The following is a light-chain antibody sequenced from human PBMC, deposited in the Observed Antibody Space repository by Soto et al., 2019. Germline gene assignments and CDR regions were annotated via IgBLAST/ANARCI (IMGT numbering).Light chain of an antibody. V-gene: IGLV2-14*03. CDR3: SSYTSTMTNV. CDR2: DVV. Sequence: QSVLTQPASVSGSPGQSITIFYTGTSSDVGGFNSVSWYQLRPGTAPKLILYDVVDRPSGVSYRFSGSKSGNTASLTISGLQAADEADYFCSSYTSTMTNVFGSGTKVTVL. J-gene: IGLJ1*01. CDR1: SSDVGGFNS.